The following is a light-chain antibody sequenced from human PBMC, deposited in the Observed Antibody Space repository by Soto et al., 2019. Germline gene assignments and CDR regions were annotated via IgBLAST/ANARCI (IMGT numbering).Light chain of an antibody. Sequence: SYELTQPLSVSVALGQTARITCGGNNIGNKNVHWYQQKPGQAPVVVIYRDNNRPSGIPERLSGSNSGNTATLTISRAQAGDEADYYCQVWDSRTVVFGGGTKLTVL. CDR1: NIGNKN. CDR2: RDN. J-gene: IGLJ2*01. CDR3: QVWDSRTVV. V-gene: IGLV3-9*01.